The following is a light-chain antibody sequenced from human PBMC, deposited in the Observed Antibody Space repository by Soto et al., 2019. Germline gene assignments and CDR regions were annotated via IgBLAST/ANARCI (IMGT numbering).Light chain of an antibody. J-gene: IGLJ1*01. V-gene: IGLV2-8*01. CDR2: EVN. CDR3: NSYAGSNNVV. CDR1: SGDVGGYNY. Sequence: QSVLTQPPSASGSPGQSVTISCTGTSGDVGGYNYVSWYQQHPGKAPKLVIFEVNKRPSGVPDRFSGSKSGNTASLTVSGLQTEDEADYYCNSYAGSNNVVFGTGTKLTVL.